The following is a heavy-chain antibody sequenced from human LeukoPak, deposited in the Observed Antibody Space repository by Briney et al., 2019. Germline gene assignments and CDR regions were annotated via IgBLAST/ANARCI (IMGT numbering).Heavy chain of an antibody. D-gene: IGHD6-6*01. CDR3: ARGYSSSSSGYDH. Sequence: GGSLRLSCAASGFTFSSYAMHWVRQAPGKGLEWVAVISYDGSNKYYADSVKGRFTISRDNAKNSLYLQMNSLRAEDTAVYYCARGYSSSSSGYDHWGQGTLVTVSS. CDR1: GFTFSSYA. V-gene: IGHV3-30-3*01. J-gene: IGHJ4*02. CDR2: ISYDGSNK.